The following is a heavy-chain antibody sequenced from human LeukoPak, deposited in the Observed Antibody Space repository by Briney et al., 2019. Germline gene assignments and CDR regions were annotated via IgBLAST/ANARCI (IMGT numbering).Heavy chain of an antibody. CDR1: GYSISSGYY. CDR2: IYHSGST. J-gene: IGHJ4*02. CDR3: ARATAGTTLFEGIDY. Sequence: SETLSLTRTVSGYSISSGYYWGWIRQPPGKGLEWIGSIYHSGSTYYNPSLKSRVTISVDTSKNQFSLKLSSVTAADTAVYYCARATAGTTLFEGIDYWGQGTLVTVSS. D-gene: IGHD1-1*01. V-gene: IGHV4-38-2*02.